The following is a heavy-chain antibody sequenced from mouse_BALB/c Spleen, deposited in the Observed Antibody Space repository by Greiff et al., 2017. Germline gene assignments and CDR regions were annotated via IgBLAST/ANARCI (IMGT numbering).Heavy chain of an antibody. CDR3: TSGNYEAMDY. CDR1: GFTFSNYW. CDR2: IRLKSNNYAT. D-gene: IGHD2-1*01. V-gene: IGHV6-6*02. Sequence: EVKLMESGGGLVQPGGSMKLSCVASGFTFSNYWMNWVRQSPEKGLEWVAEIRLKSNNYATHYAESVKGRFTISRDDSKSSVYLQMNNLRAEDTGIYYCTSGNYEAMDYWGQGTSVTVSS. J-gene: IGHJ4*01.